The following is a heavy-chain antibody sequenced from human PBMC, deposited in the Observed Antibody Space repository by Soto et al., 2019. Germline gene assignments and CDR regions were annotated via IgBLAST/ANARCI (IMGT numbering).Heavy chain of an antibody. CDR1: GFTVSSNY. D-gene: IGHD6-19*01. J-gene: IGHJ4*02. CDR3: AKDYQHAGSGSYLLDY. V-gene: IGHV3-53*01. Sequence: GSLRLSCAASGFTVSSNYMSWVRQAPGKGLEWVSVIYSGGSTYYADSVKGRFTISRDNSKNTLYLQMNSLRAEDTAVYYCAKDYQHAGSGSYLLDYWGQGTLVTVSS. CDR2: IYSGGST.